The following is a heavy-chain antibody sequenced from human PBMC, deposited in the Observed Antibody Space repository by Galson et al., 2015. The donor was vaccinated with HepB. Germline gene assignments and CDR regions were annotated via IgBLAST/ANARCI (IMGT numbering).Heavy chain of an antibody. J-gene: IGHJ3*01. CDR1: GYSFITHW. Sequence: QSGAEMKKPWESLTISCKTSGYSFITHWIAWVRQMPGKGLEWMGVIYPDDSDTRYRPSMQGQVTISADKSTKTAYLQWSSLKASDTAMYYCARAVVTTDDAFDVWGQGTMVIVSS. D-gene: IGHD2-21*02. V-gene: IGHV5-51*01. CDR3: ARAVVTTDDAFDV. CDR2: IYPDDSDT.